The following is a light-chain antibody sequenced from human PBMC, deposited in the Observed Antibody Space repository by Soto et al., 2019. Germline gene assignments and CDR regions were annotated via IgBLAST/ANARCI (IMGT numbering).Light chain of an antibody. CDR1: QSVSSN. CDR3: QQYNNWPPWT. CDR2: DAS. J-gene: IGKJ1*01. V-gene: IGKV3-15*01. Sequence: EVVMTQSPATLSVSPGESATLSCRASQSVSSNLAWYQQKPGQAPRLLIYDASTRATGIPARSSGSGSGTEFTLTISSLQSEDFAVYYCQQYNNWPPWTFGQGTKVDI.